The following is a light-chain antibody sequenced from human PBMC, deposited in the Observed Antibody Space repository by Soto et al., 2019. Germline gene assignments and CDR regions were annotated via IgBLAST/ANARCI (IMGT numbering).Light chain of an antibody. CDR2: GAS. CDR3: QQCDKWPRT. CDR1: QSVGNY. J-gene: IGKJ2*01. Sequence: DIVLTQSPATLSLSPGERATLSCRASQSVGNYLAWFQHKPGQAPRLLIYGASNRATDIPGRFSGRGSGTDFTLTISSLESGDSAVYYCQQCDKWPRTFGQGTKLEIK. V-gene: IGKV3-11*01.